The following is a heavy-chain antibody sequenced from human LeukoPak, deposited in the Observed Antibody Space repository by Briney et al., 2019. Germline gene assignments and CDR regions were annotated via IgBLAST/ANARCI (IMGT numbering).Heavy chain of an antibody. J-gene: IGHJ5*02. D-gene: IGHD6-13*01. CDR3: AKACSSSWSNNWFDP. V-gene: IGHV3-30*18. Sequence: GRSLRLSCAASGFTFSSYGMHWVRQAPGKGLEWVAVISYDGSNKYYADSVKGRFTISRDNSKNTLYLQMNSLRAEDTAVYYCAKACSSSWSNNWFDPWGQGTLVTVSS. CDR2: ISYDGSNK. CDR1: GFTFSSYG.